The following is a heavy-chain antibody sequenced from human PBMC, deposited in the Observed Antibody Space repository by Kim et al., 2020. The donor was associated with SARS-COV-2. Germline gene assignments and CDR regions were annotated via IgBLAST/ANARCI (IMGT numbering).Heavy chain of an antibody. V-gene: IGHV1-2*04. J-gene: IGHJ6*02. CDR1: GYTFTGYY. D-gene: IGHD6-19*01. Sequence: ASVKVSCKASGYTFTGYYMHWVRQAPGQGLEWMGWINPNSGGTNYAQKFQGWVTMTRDTSISTAYMELSRLRSDDTAVYYCASDLAVAGPKGNYYYGMDVWGQGTTVTVSS. CDR3: ASDLAVAGPKGNYYYGMDV. CDR2: INPNSGGT.